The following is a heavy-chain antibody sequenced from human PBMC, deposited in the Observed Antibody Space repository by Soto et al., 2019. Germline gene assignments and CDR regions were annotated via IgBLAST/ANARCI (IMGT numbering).Heavy chain of an antibody. D-gene: IGHD5-18*01. CDR2: IIPIFGTA. V-gene: IGHV1-69*12. Sequence: QVQLVQSGAEVKKPGSSVKVSCKASGGTFSSYAISWVRQAPGQGLEWMGGIIPIFGTANYAQKFQGRVTITADESTSTAYMELSCLRSEDTAVHYCARSGYSYGYVAFDIWGQGTMVTVSS. CDR3: ARSGYSYGYVAFDI. J-gene: IGHJ3*02. CDR1: GGTFSSYA.